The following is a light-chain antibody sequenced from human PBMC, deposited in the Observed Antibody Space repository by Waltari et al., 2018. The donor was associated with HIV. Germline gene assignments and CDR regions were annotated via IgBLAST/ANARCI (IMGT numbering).Light chain of an antibody. CDR2: SNN. CDR1: SSNIGSNT. CDR3: AAWDDNRNAVV. J-gene: IGLJ2*01. Sequence: QSVLTQPPSASGTPGQRVAISCSGSSSNIGSNTITWYQQLSGTAPKLLINSNNRRPSGVPDRFSGSKSGTSGSLAISGLQSEDEADYYCAAWDDNRNAVVFGGGTKLTVL. V-gene: IGLV1-44*01.